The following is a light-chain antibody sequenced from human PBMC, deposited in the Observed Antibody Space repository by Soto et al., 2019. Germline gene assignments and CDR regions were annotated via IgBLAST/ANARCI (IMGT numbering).Light chain of an antibody. CDR3: QQYNNWPPAT. CDR1: QSVSSK. J-gene: IGKJ1*01. V-gene: IGKV3-15*01. CDR2: RAS. Sequence: EIVMTQSPATLSVSPGERATLSCRASQSVSSKLAWYQQKPGQAPRLLIYRASTRATNIPARFSGSGSGTEFTLTISSLQSEDFAVYYCQQYNNWPPATLGQGTKVDI.